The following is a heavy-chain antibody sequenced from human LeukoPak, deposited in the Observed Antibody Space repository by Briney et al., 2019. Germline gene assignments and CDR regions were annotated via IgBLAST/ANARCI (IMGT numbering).Heavy chain of an antibody. CDR1: GYILTELS. Sequence: ASVKVSCKVSGYILTELSMHWVRQAPGKGLEWMGGFDPEDGQTLYAQRFQGRVTMTEDASTETAYMELRSLTSGDTAVYYCAIGYYGSGRRGYYGMDVWGKGTTVTVSS. J-gene: IGHJ6*04. CDR2: FDPEDGQT. V-gene: IGHV1-24*01. D-gene: IGHD3-10*01. CDR3: AIGYYGSGRRGYYGMDV.